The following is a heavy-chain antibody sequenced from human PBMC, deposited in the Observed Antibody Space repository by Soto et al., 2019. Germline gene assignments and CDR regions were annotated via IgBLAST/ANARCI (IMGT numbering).Heavy chain of an antibody. CDR3: AKPSYDFWSGYDHPFDY. Sequence: QVQLVESGGGVVQPGRSLRLSCAASGFSFSSFGMHWVRQAPGKGLEWVAIIWYDGSLEYYADSVKGRFTISRDNSKNTLYLQMNSLRVEDTAVYYCAKPSYDFWSGYDHPFDYWGQGTLVTVSS. D-gene: IGHD3-3*01. J-gene: IGHJ4*02. V-gene: IGHV3-33*03. CDR2: IWYDGSLE. CDR1: GFSFSSFG.